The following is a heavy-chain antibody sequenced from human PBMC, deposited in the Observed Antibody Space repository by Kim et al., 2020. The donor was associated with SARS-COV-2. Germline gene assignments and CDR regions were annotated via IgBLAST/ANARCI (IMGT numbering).Heavy chain of an antibody. D-gene: IGHD3-16*01. J-gene: IGHJ4*02. CDR3: ARGLYAIDY. Sequence: VSTYYADSVKGRFTITRDNSNNTLYLQMNSLRAEDTAVYYCARGLYAIDYWGQGTLVTVSS. V-gene: IGHV3-53*01. CDR2: VST.